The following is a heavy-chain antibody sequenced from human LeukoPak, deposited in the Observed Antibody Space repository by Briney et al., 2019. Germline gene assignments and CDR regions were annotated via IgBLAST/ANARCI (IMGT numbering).Heavy chain of an antibody. Sequence: GASVKVSCKASGYTFTSYGISWVLQAPGQGLEWMGWISAYNGNTNYAQKLQGRVTMTTDTSTSTAYIELRSLRSDDTAVYYCARDGVQCSGGSCYDNWFDPWGQGTLVTVSS. D-gene: IGHD2-15*01. CDR2: ISAYNGNT. V-gene: IGHV1-18*01. CDR1: GYTFTSYG. CDR3: ARDGVQCSGGSCYDNWFDP. J-gene: IGHJ5*02.